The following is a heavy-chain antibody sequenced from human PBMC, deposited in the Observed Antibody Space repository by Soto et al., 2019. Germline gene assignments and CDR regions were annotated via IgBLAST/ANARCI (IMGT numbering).Heavy chain of an antibody. CDR2: ISAYNGNT. V-gene: IGHV1-18*01. Sequence: GASVKVSCKASGYTFTSYGISWVRQAPGQGLEWMGWISAYNGNTNYAQKLQGRVTMTTDTSTSTAYMELRSLRSDDTAVYYCARDATYYDILEIDYWGQGTLVTVSS. J-gene: IGHJ4*02. CDR1: GYTFTSYG. CDR3: ARDATYYDILEIDY. D-gene: IGHD3-9*01.